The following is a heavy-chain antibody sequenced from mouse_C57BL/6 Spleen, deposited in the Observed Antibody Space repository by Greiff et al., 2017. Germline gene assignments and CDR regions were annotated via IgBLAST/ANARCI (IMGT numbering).Heavy chain of an antibody. CDR2: IYPGDGDT. J-gene: IGHJ4*01. Sequence: QVQLKQSGPELVKPGASVKISCKASGYAFSSSWMNWVKQRPGKGLEWIGRIYPGDGDTNYNGKFKGKATLTADKSSSTAYMQLSSLTSEDSAVYFCARWRGDYAMDYWGQGTSVTVSS. CDR1: GYAFSSSW. V-gene: IGHV1-82*01. CDR3: ARWRGDYAMDY.